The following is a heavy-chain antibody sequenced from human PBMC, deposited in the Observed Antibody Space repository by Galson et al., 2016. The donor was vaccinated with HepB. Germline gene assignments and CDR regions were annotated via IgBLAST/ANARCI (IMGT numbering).Heavy chain of an antibody. J-gene: IGHJ4*02. CDR1: GFTFSSYS. CDR3: AKSGGGYTYGTGGLDY. D-gene: IGHD5-18*01. CDR2: ISYNSKSI. V-gene: IGHV3-48*02. Sequence: SLRLSCAASGFTFSSYSMNWVRQAPGKGLEWVSYISYNSKSIYYADSVKGRFSISRDNAKNSLDLQMNSLRDEDTAVYYCAKSGGGYTYGTGGLDYWGQGTLVTVSP.